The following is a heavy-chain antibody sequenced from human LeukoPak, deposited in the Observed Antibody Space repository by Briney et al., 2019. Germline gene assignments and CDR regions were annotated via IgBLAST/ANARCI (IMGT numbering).Heavy chain of an antibody. J-gene: IGHJ5*02. CDR3: ARGDSSGYYGWFDP. V-gene: IGHV4-59*01. Sequence: SETPSLTCTVSGGSISSYYWSWIRQPPGKGLEWIGYIYYSGSTNYNPSLKSRVTISVDTSKNQFSLKLSSVTAADTAVYYCARGDSSGYYGWFDPWGQGTLVTVSS. D-gene: IGHD3-22*01. CDR2: IYYSGST. CDR1: GGSISSYY.